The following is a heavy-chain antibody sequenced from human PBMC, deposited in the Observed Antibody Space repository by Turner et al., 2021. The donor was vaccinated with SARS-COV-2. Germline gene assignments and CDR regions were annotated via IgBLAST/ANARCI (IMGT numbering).Heavy chain of an antibody. V-gene: IGHV4-39*02. J-gene: IGHJ1*01. Sequence: QLQLPESRPGLVSPSETLSLTCTVAGCSISSSSYYWGWTRQPPGKGLEWIGSSYDSVSTYYNPSLKSRVTISVDTCKNQFSLKLSSVTAADTAVYYCARDGGDPPRYFQHWGQGTLVTVSS. CDR1: GCSISSSSYY. CDR2: SYDSVST. D-gene: IGHD2-21*02. CDR3: ARDGGDPPRYFQH.